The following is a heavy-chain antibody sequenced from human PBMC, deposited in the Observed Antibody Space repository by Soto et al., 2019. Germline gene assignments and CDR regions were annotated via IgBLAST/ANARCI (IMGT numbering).Heavy chain of an antibody. J-gene: IGHJ6*02. CDR3: ARAVNSNDDIWSGYLGGDYYYYGLDV. D-gene: IGHD3-3*01. Sequence: SETLSLTCTVSGGSMSNYYWSWIRQPPEKGLQWIGYIYYTGSTTYNPSLKSRVTMSVDTSKSHFSLTLNSLTAADTAVYYCARAVNSNDDIWSGYLGGDYYYYGLDVWGQGTTVTVSS. CDR2: IYYTGST. V-gene: IGHV4-59*01. CDR1: GGSMSNYY.